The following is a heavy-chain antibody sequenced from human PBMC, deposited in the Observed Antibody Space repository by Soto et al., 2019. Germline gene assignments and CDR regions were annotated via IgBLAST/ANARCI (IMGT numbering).Heavy chain of an antibody. Sequence: VEVSCKACGETFKSYAMGWARQAQGQRLEWMGRIITIHGIANYAKKFQGRVTITGDKSTSTAYMELSSLRSEDTAVYYCASDCIAVAGTFWFDPWGQGTLVTVSS. CDR1: GETFKSYA. CDR3: ASDCIAVAGTFWFDP. CDR2: IITIHGIA. V-gene: IGHV1-69*10. D-gene: IGHD6-19*01. J-gene: IGHJ5*02.